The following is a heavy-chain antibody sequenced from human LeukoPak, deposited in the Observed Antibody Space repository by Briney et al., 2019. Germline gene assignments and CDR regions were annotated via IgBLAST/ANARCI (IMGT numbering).Heavy chain of an antibody. D-gene: IGHD6-19*01. CDR3: ARDTAVASSGAFDI. CDR1: GYTFTSYG. J-gene: IGHJ3*02. V-gene: IGHV1-18*01. Sequence: ASVKVSCKASGYTFTSYGISWVRQAHGQGLEWMGWISAYNSNTHYAQKLQGRVTMTTDTSTSTVYMELSSLRSEDTAVYYCARDTAVASSGAFDIWGQGTMVTVSS. CDR2: ISAYNSNT.